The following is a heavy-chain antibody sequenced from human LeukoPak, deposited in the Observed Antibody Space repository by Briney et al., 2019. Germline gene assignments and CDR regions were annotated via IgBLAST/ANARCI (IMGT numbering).Heavy chain of an antibody. J-gene: IGHJ4*02. Sequence: GGSLRLSCVTSGFIFSSYGIHWVRQAPGKGLEWVAWHFASNKYYAESVRGRFTMSRDNSKNTLYLQMNSLRAEDTAVYYCAKSDTAMVTGFFDYWGQGTLVTVSS. V-gene: IGHV3-30*02. CDR2: WHFASNK. D-gene: IGHD5-18*01. CDR3: AKSDTAMVTGFFDY. CDR1: GFIFSSYG.